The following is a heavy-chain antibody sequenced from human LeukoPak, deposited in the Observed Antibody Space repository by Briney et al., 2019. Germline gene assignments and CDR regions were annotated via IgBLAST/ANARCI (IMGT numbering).Heavy chain of an antibody. CDR2: IYYSGST. J-gene: IGHJ4*02. CDR1: GFTFSSYG. V-gene: IGHV4-59*08. Sequence: KTGRSLRLSCAASGFTFSSYGMPWVRQAPGKGLEWIGYIYYSGSTNYNPSLKSRVTISVDTSKNQFSLKLSSVTAADTAVYYCARHRPGIAAAGTDYWGQGTLVTVSS. CDR3: ARHRPGIAAAGTDY. D-gene: IGHD6-13*01.